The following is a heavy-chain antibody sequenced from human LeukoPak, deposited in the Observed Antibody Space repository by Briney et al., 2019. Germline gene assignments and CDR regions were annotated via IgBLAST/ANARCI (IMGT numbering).Heavy chain of an antibody. CDR2: ISSSSSYI. CDR3: ARVGGGYCSSTSCYQDDY. J-gene: IGHJ4*02. V-gene: IGHV3-21*01. D-gene: IGHD2-2*01. Sequence: PGGSLRVSCAASGFTFSSYSMNWVRQAPGKGMEWVSSISSSSSYIYYADSVKGRFTISRDNAKNSLYLQMNSLRAEHTAVSYCARVGGGYCSSTSCYQDDYWGQGTLVTVSS. CDR1: GFTFSSYS.